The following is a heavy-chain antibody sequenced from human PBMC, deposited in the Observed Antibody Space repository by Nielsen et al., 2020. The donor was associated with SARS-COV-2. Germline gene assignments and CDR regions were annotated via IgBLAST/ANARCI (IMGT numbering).Heavy chain of an antibody. CDR1: GGSISSGGYY. Sequence: SETLSLTCTVSGGSISSGGYYWSWIRQHPGKGLEWIGYIYYSGSTCYNPSLKSRVTISVDTSKNQFSLKLSSVTAADTAVYYCARGSGGEFDYWGQGTLVTVSS. CDR3: ARGSGGEFDY. D-gene: IGHD2-15*01. CDR2: IYYSGST. V-gene: IGHV4-31*03. J-gene: IGHJ4*02.